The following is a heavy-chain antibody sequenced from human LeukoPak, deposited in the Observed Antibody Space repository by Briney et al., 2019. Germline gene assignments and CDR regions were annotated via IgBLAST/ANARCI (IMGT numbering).Heavy chain of an antibody. J-gene: IGHJ6*03. Sequence: VASVKVSCKASGYTFTGYYMHWVRQAPGQGLEWMGWINPNSGGTNYAQKFQGRVTMTRDTSISTAYMELSRLRSDDTAVYYCARVEYSSSSAPSDYYYYMDVWGKGTTVTVSS. D-gene: IGHD6-6*01. CDR1: GYTFTGYY. CDR2: INPNSGGT. V-gene: IGHV1-2*02. CDR3: ARVEYSSSSAPSDYYYYMDV.